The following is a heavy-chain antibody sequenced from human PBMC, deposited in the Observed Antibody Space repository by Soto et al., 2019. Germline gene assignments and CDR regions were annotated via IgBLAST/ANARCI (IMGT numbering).Heavy chain of an antibody. J-gene: IGHJ5*02. CDR3: ARAVPMVAATDWFDP. D-gene: IGHD2-15*01. Sequence: SETLSLTCTVSNASISSRKWWTWVRQTPGKGLEWIGEIYHSGSINHNPSLKSRVTMSVDKSKNQFSLKLSSVTAADTAVYYCARAVPMVAATDWFDPWGQGTLVTVSS. CDR2: IYHSGSI. CDR1: NASISSRKW. V-gene: IGHV4-4*02.